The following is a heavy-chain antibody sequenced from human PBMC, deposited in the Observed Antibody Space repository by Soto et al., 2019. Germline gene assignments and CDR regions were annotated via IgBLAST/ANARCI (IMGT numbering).Heavy chain of an antibody. CDR1: GFTFSSYA. Sequence: PGGPLRLSCAASGFTFSSYAMSWVRQAPGKGLEWVSAISGSGGSTYYADSVKGRFTISRDNSKNTLYLQMNSLRAEDTAVYYCAKGWDTAMVTGGGVDYWGQGTLVTVSS. CDR2: ISGSGGST. V-gene: IGHV3-23*01. D-gene: IGHD5-18*01. CDR3: AKGWDTAMVTGGGVDY. J-gene: IGHJ4*02.